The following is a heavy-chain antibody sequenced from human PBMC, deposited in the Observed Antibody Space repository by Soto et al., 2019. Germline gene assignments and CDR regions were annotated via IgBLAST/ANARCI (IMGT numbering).Heavy chain of an antibody. J-gene: IGHJ6*02. V-gene: IGHV3-20*04. D-gene: IGHD2-21*02. CDR3: ARGYGGNSPHYYYGMDV. CDR2: INWNGGST. Sequence: EVQLVESGGGVVRPGGSLRLSCAASGFTFDDYGMSWVRQAPGKGLEWVSGINWNGGSTGYADSVKGRFTISRDNAKNSLYLQMDSLRAEDTALYYCARGYGGNSPHYYYGMDVWGQGTTVTVSS. CDR1: GFTFDDYG.